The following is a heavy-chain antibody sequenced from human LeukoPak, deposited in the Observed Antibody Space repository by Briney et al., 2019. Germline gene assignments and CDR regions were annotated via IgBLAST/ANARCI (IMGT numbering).Heavy chain of an antibody. J-gene: IGHJ6*02. CDR2: ISSSSSYI. CDR1: GFTFSSYS. D-gene: IGHD4-17*01. CDR3: AGGLTTVTTEGYYYYGMDV. Sequence: GGSLRLSCAASGFTFSSYSMNWVRQAPGKGLEWVSSISSSSSYIYYADPVKGRFTISRDNAKNSLYLQMNSLRAEDTAVYYCAGGLTTVTTEGYYYYGMDVWGQGTTVTVSS. V-gene: IGHV3-21*01.